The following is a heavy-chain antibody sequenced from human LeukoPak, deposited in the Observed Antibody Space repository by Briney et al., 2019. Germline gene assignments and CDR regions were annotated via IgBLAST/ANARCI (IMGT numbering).Heavy chain of an antibody. J-gene: IGHJ4*02. CDR3: AKDSVAYYGSGSYYKF. Sequence: PGGSLRLSCAASGFTFSSYGMHWVRQAPGKGLEWVAVISYDGSNKYYADSVKGRFTISRDNSKNTLYLQMNSLRAEDTAVYYCAKDSVAYYGSGSYYKFWGQGTLVTVSS. D-gene: IGHD3-10*01. V-gene: IGHV3-30*18. CDR2: ISYDGSNK. CDR1: GFTFSSYG.